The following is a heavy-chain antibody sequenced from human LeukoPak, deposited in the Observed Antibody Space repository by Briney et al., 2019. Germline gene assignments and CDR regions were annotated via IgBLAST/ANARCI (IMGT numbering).Heavy chain of an antibody. V-gene: IGHV4-34*01. CDR1: GGSFSGYY. CDR3: ARGRRVCSSTSCYTLLDYYYYMDV. J-gene: IGHJ6*03. Sequence: PSETLSLTCAVYGGSFSGYYWSWIRQPPGKGLEWIGEINHSGSTNYNPSLKSRVTISVDTTKNQFSLKLSSVTAADTAVYYCARGRRVCSSTSCYTLLDYYYYMDVWGKGTTVTVSS. CDR2: INHSGST. D-gene: IGHD2-2*02.